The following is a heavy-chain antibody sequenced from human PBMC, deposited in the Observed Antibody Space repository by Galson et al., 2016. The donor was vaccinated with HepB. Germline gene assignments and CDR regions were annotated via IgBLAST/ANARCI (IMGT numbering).Heavy chain of an antibody. Sequence: SETLSLTCTVSGGSISTYYWSWIRQSPGKGLEWIAYIYYNGRTNYNPSLKSRVTMSIDTPKNRFSLQLTSVTAANTAVYYCARMRKPTFYSDYSGYLIDCRGQGTLVTVSS. CDR1: GGSISTYY. J-gene: IGHJ4*02. D-gene: IGHD3-22*01. V-gene: IGHV4-59*01. CDR2: IYYNGRT. CDR3: ARMRKPTFYSDYSGYLIDC.